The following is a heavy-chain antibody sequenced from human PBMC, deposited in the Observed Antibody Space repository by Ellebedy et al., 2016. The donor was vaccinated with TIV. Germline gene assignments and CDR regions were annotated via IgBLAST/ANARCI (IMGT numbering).Heavy chain of an antibody. CDR2: INWNSGHI. D-gene: IGHD3-22*01. Sequence: SLKISXVTSGFSFDAYAMHWVRQAAGKGLEWVSSINWNSGHIDYADSVKGRFTISRDNAKNSLYLQMNSLRAEDTALYYCAKDRSSSGYPMYYFASWGQGTPVTVSS. CDR3: AKDRSSSGYPMYYFAS. CDR1: GFSFDAYA. J-gene: IGHJ4*02. V-gene: IGHV3-9*01.